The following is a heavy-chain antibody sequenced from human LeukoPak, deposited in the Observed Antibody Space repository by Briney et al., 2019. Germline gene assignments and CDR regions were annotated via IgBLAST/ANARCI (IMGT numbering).Heavy chain of an antibody. Sequence: PGGSLRLSCAASGFTFSSYWMHWVRQAPGKGLVWVSRINTDGSSTNYADFVKGRFTISRDNAKNSLYLQMNSLRAEDTAVYYCASSGLTNYGDYNWGQGTLVTVSS. CDR3: ASSGLTNYGDYN. CDR2: INTDGSST. D-gene: IGHD4-17*01. J-gene: IGHJ4*02. CDR1: GFTFSSYW. V-gene: IGHV3-74*01.